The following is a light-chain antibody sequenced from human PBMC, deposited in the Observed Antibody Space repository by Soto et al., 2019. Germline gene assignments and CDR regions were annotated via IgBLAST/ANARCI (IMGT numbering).Light chain of an antibody. V-gene: IGKV1-9*01. CDR1: EGIANY. J-gene: IGKJ5*01. CDR3: QQLFRYPLA. CDR2: GGS. Sequence: QLNRNTSYLSAPVGDRVTITCRASEGIANYLAWYQQKPGKAPKLLIYGGSTLQGGVPSRFTGSGSGTDFTLAISSRHPEDFATYHCQQLFRYPLAFGQGTRLEIK.